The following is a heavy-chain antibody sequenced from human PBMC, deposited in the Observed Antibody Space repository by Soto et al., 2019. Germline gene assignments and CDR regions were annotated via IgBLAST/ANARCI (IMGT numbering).Heavy chain of an antibody. Sequence: SETLSLTCAVYVGSFSCYYWTWIRQPPGTWLEWIGEINHSGSTNXXPSLKSRVXISVDTSKNQFXLKLSXVTSADTAVYYCARSFGVAPAGPCDYWGQGTLVX. CDR3: ARSFGVAPAGPCDY. CDR2: INHSGST. J-gene: IGHJ4*02. D-gene: IGHD2-2*01. V-gene: IGHV4-34*01. CDR1: VGSFSCYY.